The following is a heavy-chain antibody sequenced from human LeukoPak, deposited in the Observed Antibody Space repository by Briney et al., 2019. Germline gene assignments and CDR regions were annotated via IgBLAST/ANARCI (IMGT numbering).Heavy chain of an antibody. CDR3: ARSPITYYYDSSGYYP. D-gene: IGHD3-22*01. J-gene: IGHJ5*02. V-gene: IGHV1-18*01. CDR1: GYTFTSYG. Sequence: ASVKVSCKASGYTFTSYGISWVRQAPGQGLEWMGWISAYNGNTNYAQKLQGRVTMTTDTSTSTAYMELRSLRSDDTAVYYCARSPITYYYDSSGYYPWGQGTLVTVSS. CDR2: ISAYNGNT.